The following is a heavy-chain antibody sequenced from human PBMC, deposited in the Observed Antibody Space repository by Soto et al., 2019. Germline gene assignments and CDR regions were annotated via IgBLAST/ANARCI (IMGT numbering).Heavy chain of an antibody. Sequence: GGSLRLSCAASGFTFSYYAMHWVRQAPGKGLEWVAIISFDGSNEHYADSVQGRFTISRDNSENTLYLQMNSLRADDTAVYYCARPAATVIFYSGMDVWGQGTTVTVSS. CDR2: ISFDGSNE. V-gene: IGHV3-30-3*01. D-gene: IGHD4-17*01. CDR1: GFTFSYYA. J-gene: IGHJ6*02. CDR3: ARPAATVIFYSGMDV.